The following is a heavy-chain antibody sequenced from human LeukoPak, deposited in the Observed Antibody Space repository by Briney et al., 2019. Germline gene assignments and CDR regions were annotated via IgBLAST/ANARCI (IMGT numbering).Heavy chain of an antibody. D-gene: IGHD1-14*01. J-gene: IGHJ4*02. V-gene: IGHV3-74*01. Sequence: LPGRSLRLSCAASGFTFSSYWMHWVRQVPGKGLVWVARINPGGSSITYADSVKGRFTISRDNAKNTLYLQMDSLRAEDTGVYYCARSNQADDHWGQGTLVTVSS. CDR2: INPGGSSI. CDR3: ARSNQADDH. CDR1: GFTFSSYW.